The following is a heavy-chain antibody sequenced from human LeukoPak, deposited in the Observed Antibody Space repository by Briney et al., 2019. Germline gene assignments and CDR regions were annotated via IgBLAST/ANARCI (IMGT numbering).Heavy chain of an antibody. D-gene: IGHD4-17*01. V-gene: IGHV4-34*01. CDR3: ARVPYDYGDYVDPL. J-gene: IGHJ4*02. Sequence: PSETLSLXCAVYGGSFSGYYWSWIRQPPGKGLEWIGEINHSGSTNYNPSLKSRVTISVDTSKNQFSLKLSSVTAADTAVYYCARVPYDYGDYVDPLWGQGTLVTVSS. CDR1: GGSFSGYY. CDR2: INHSGST.